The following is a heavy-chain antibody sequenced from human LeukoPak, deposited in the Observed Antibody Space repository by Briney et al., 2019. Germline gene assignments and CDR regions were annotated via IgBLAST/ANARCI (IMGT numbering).Heavy chain of an antibody. CDR3: ARAFYGSGSLDY. Sequence: GGSLRLSCAASGFAFSSYSMNWVRQAPGKGLEWVSSISSSSSYIYYADSVKGRFTISRDNAKNSLYLQMNSLRAEDTAVYYCARAFYGSGSLDYWGQGTLVIVSS. V-gene: IGHV3-21*01. CDR1: GFAFSSYS. CDR2: ISSSSSYI. D-gene: IGHD3-10*01. J-gene: IGHJ4*02.